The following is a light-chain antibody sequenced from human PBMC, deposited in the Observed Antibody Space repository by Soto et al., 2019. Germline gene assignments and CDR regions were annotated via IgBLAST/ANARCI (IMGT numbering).Light chain of an antibody. Sequence: EIVLTQSPATLSVSPGERATLSCRASQSVSSNLAWYQQKPGQAPRLLIYGATTRATGIPARFSGSGSGTEFTLTISSLQSEDSAVYYCQQYNAWPLFGQGTKLELK. CDR3: QQYNAWPL. J-gene: IGKJ2*01. CDR2: GAT. CDR1: QSVSSN. V-gene: IGKV3-15*01.